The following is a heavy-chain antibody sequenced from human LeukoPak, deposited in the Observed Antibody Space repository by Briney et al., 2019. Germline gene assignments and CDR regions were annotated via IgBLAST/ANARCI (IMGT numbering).Heavy chain of an antibody. CDR3: ARARYYYDSSGYYGPYYFDY. V-gene: IGHV3-30*03. D-gene: IGHD3-22*01. J-gene: IGHJ4*02. CDR2: ISYDGSNK. CDR1: GFTFSSYG. Sequence: GRSLRLSCAASGFTFSSYGMHWVRQAPGKGLEWVAVISYDGSNKYYADSVKGRFTISRDNSKNTLYLQMNSLRAEDTAVYYCARARYYYDSSGYYGPYYFDYWGQGTLVTVSS.